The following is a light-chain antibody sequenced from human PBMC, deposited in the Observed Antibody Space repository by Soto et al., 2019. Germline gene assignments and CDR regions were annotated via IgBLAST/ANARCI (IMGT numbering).Light chain of an antibody. CDR1: QSVSSSY. CDR3: QQYGSSPRT. Sequence: EIVLTQSPGTLSLSPAERATLSCRASQSVSSSYLAWYQQKPGQAPRVLIYAASSRATGIPDRFSGSGSGTDFTLTIRRLEPEDFAVYYCQQYGSSPRTFGGGTKVEIK. J-gene: IGKJ4*01. CDR2: AAS. V-gene: IGKV3-20*01.